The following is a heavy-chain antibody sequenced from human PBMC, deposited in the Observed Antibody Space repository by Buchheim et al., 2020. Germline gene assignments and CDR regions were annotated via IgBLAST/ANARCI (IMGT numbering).Heavy chain of an antibody. CDR1: GVSFSTSRHY. Sequence: QLQLQESGPGLVKPSETLSLTCTVSGVSFSTSRHYWGWIRQPPGKGLEWIGSFYPSGSTYFNPSLQSRVTVSVDTSKNQFSMTLSSVTAADTAVYYCATGGGIAVAGDWGQGIL. V-gene: IGHV4-39*01. CDR3: ATGGGIAVAGD. D-gene: IGHD6-19*01. CDR2: FYPSGST. J-gene: IGHJ4*02.